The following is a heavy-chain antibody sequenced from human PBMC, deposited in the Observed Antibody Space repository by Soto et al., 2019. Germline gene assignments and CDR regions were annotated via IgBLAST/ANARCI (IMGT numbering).Heavy chain of an antibody. J-gene: IGHJ6*02. CDR1: GGSISSGDYY. D-gene: IGHD3-3*01. CDR2: IYYSGST. V-gene: IGHV4-30-4*01. Sequence: PSETLSLTCTVSGGSISSGDYYWSWIRQPPGKGLEWIGYIYYSGSTYYNPSLKSRVTISVDTSKNQFSLKLSSVTAADTAVYYCARSTIFGVVPYGMDVWGQGTTVTVSS. CDR3: ARSTIFGVVPYGMDV.